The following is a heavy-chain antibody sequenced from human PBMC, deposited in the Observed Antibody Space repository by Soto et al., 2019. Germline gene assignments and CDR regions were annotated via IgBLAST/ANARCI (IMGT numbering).Heavy chain of an antibody. D-gene: IGHD6-19*01. CDR3: ARSIAVTGTYFSGLDV. J-gene: IGHJ6*02. Sequence: GESLKISCKGSGYSFSSFWVAWVRQTPGKGLEWLGIIYPGDLDTRYTSSFQGHVIISADKSSSTVYLQWSSLKASDTAMYYCARSIAVTGTYFSGLDVWGQGTAVTVSS. V-gene: IGHV5-51*01. CDR1: GYSFSSFW. CDR2: IYPGDLDT.